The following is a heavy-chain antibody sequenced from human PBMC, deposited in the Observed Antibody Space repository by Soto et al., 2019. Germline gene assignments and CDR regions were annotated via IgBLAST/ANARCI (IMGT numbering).Heavy chain of an antibody. CDR2: VSHSGST. J-gene: IGHJ5*01. D-gene: IGHD1-1*01. CDR3: ARRRVYNSLMFAS. V-gene: IGHV4-39*02. CDR1: GASISSSGYY. Sequence: QVQLQESGPGLVKPSETLSLTCSVSGASISSSGYYWSWIRQSPGKGLEWIGCVSHSGSTFSNPSLTSRVTVSVDTSKNHFSLNLTSLTAADTACYYCARRRVYNSLMFASWGHGTPVTVSS.